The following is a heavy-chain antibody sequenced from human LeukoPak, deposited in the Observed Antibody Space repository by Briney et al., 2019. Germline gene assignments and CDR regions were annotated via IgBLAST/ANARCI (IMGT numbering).Heavy chain of an antibody. V-gene: IGHV3-20*04. Sequence: GGSLRLSCAASGFTFDDYAMSWVRQAPGKRLEWVSGINWNGAGTGYADSVKGRFTISRDNAKNSLYLHMNSLRAEDTALYYCARDYGTSSSPADYWGQGTLVTVSS. CDR2: INWNGAGT. CDR3: ARDYGTSSSPADY. CDR1: GFTFDDYA. J-gene: IGHJ4*02. D-gene: IGHD6-6*01.